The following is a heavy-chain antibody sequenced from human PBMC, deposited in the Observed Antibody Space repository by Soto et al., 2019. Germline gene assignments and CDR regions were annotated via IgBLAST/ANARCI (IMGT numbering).Heavy chain of an antibody. CDR2: LYPGPVT. Sequence: EVQLVESVGGLAQPGGSLRLSCAASGLTVSRNYMNWVRQAPGKRVEWLSVLYPGPVTYYADSVKDRSIISRDYYKNTLYLQLNSLRSEDTAVYYCARECDVDCSNAFDLWGQGTMVTVSS. J-gene: IGHJ3*01. CDR1: GLTVSRNY. D-gene: IGHD2-21*01. V-gene: IGHV3-66*01. CDR3: ARECDVDCSNAFDL.